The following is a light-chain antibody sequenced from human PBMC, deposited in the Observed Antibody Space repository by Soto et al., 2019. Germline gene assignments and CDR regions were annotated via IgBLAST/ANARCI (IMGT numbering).Light chain of an antibody. J-gene: IGLJ2*01. V-gene: IGLV2-14*03. CDR2: DVS. Sequence: QSALTQPASVSGSPGQSITISCTGTSSDVGGYDYVSWYQQYPGKAPKLMIYDVSDRPSGVSNRFSGSKSGNTASLTISVLQAEDEADYYCSSYTSSSTVVFGGGTKLTVL. CDR1: SSDVGGYDY. CDR3: SSYTSSSTVV.